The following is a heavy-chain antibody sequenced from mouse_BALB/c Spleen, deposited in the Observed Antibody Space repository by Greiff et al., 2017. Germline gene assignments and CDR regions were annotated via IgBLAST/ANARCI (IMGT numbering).Heavy chain of an antibody. CDR2: ISSGGST. CDR1: GFTFSSYA. CDR3: ARGGGGYDYDALVDY. V-gene: IGHV5-6-5*01. J-gene: IGHJ2*01. Sequence: EVQLVESGGGLVKPGGSLKLSCAASGFTFSSYAMSWVRQTPEKRLEWVASISSGGSTYYPDSVKGRFTISRDNVRNLLYLQMSSLRSEDTAMYYCARGGGGYDYDALVDYWGQGTTLTVSS. D-gene: IGHD2-4*01.